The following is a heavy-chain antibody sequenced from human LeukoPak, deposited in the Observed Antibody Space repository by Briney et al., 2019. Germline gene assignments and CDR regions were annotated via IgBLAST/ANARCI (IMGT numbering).Heavy chain of an antibody. D-gene: IGHD4-17*01. V-gene: IGHV3-7*01. CDR3: ARDLSYGDFPTYFDY. Sequence: PGGSLRLSCAASGFTFSNYWMSWVRQTPGKGLEWLANINQDGSERYYVDSVKGRFTISRDNAKNSLYLQMNSLRAEDTAAYYCARDLSYGDFPTYFDYWGQGTLVTVSS. CDR1: GFTFSNYW. CDR2: INQDGSER. J-gene: IGHJ4*02.